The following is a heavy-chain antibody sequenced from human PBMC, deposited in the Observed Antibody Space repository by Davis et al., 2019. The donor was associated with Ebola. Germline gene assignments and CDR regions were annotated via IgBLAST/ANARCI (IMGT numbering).Heavy chain of an antibody. CDR3: ASSTVVPPLYGY. Sequence: GESLKISCAASGFTFSSYAMSWVRQAPGKGLEWVSAISGSGGSTYYADSVKGRFTISRDNSKNTLYLQMNSLRAEDTAVYYCASSTVVPPLYGYWGQGTLVTVSS. J-gene: IGHJ4*02. CDR2: ISGSGGST. V-gene: IGHV3-23*01. CDR1: GFTFSSYA. D-gene: IGHD4-23*01.